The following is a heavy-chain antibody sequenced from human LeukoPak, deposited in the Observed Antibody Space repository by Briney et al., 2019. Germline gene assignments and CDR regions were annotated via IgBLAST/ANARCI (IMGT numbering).Heavy chain of an antibody. CDR1: DYSCHRYG. Sequence: GASVKVSCKSSDYSCHRYGSDWVRQSPGQGLEWMGWISGYNGNTNYAQKFQGRVTMTTDTSTNTAYMELRSLRSDDTAVYYCARADFRSGYPRGYYYMDVWGNGTTVIVSS. CDR2: ISGYNGNT. V-gene: IGHV1-18*01. CDR3: ARADFRSGYPRGYYYMDV. D-gene: IGHD3-3*01. J-gene: IGHJ6*03.